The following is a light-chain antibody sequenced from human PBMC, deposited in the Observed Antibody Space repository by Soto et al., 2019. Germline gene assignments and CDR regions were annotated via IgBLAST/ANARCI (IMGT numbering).Light chain of an antibody. CDR3: QQYDNLPLT. J-gene: IGKJ4*01. CDR1: ESVSNY. Sequence: EIVLTQSPATLSLSPGERATLSCRADESVSNYLAWYQQKPGQAPRLLIYDASNRATGIPARFSGSGSGTDFTLTVSSLEPEDIATYYCQQYDNLPLTFGGGTKVEIK. CDR2: DAS. V-gene: IGKV3-11*01.